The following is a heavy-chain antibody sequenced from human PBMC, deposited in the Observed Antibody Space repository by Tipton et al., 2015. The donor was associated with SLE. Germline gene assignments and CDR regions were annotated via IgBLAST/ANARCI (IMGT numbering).Heavy chain of an antibody. CDR1: GYTFTSYW. D-gene: IGHD2-21*02. J-gene: IGHJ4*02. Sequence: VQLVQSGAEVKKPGESLKISCQGSGYTFTSYWIGWVRQMPGKGLEWMGIIYPGDSDIRYSPSFEGQVTISGDKSISTAYLQWSSLKASDTAMYYCVRPSNPFAYCGVDCLDYWGQGTLVTVSS. CDR3: VRPSNPFAYCGVDCLDY. CDR2: IYPGDSDI. V-gene: IGHV5-51*03.